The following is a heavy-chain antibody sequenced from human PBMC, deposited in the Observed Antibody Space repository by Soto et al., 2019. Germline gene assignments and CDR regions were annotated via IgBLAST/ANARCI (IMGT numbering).Heavy chain of an antibody. D-gene: IGHD6-13*01. CDR1: GFTFSSYS. Sequence: GGSLRLSCAASGFTFSSYSMNWVRQAPGKGLEWVSYISSSSSTIYYADSVKGRFTISRDNAKNSLYLQMNSLTAADTALYYCAGHSLQQSFTYWGQGTQVTVSS. J-gene: IGHJ4*02. CDR2: ISSSSSTI. V-gene: IGHV3-48*01. CDR3: AGHSLQQSFTY.